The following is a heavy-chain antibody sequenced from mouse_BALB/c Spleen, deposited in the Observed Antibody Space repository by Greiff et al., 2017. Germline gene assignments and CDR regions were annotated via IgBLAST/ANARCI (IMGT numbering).Heavy chain of an antibody. Sequence: QVQLQQPGAELVKPGASVKLSCKASGYTFTSYWMHWVKQRPGQGLEWIGEIDPSDSYTNYNQKFKGKATLTVDKSSSTAYMQLSSLTSEDSAVYYCARGWLLFFADWGQGTLVTVSA. CDR3: ARGWLLFFAD. V-gene: IGHV1-69*02. CDR1: GYTFTSYW. CDR2: IDPSDSYT. D-gene: IGHD2-3*01. J-gene: IGHJ3*01.